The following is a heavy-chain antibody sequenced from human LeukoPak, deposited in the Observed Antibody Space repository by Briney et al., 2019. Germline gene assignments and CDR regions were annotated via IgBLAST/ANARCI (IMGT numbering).Heavy chain of an antibody. D-gene: IGHD5-24*01. CDR2: IYTSGST. CDR3: ATGDGYNYFDY. J-gene: IGHJ4*02. Sequence: SETLSLTCTVSGGSFSSYYWSWIRQPAGKGLEWIGRIYTSGSTNYNSSLKSRVTMSVDTSKNQVSLKLSSVTAADTAVYYCATGDGYNYFDYWGQGTLVTVSS. V-gene: IGHV4-4*07. CDR1: GGSFSSYY.